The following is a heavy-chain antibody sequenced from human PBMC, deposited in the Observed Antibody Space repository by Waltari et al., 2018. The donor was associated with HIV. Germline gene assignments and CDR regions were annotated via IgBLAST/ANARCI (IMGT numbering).Heavy chain of an antibody. CDR1: GFTFSNFA. D-gene: IGHD3-22*01. J-gene: IGHJ4*02. CDR2: IEYDGDKK. Sequence: QVQLVESGGGVVQPGRSLRLSCAASGFTFSNFAMHWVRQAPGKGMGWGEVIEYDGDKKCYADSVKGRFTISRDNSKNTLYLQRNSLRVEDTAVYYCARGGYYYDISGYYHYWGQGTLVTVSS. V-gene: IGHV3-33*01. CDR3: ARGGYYYDISGYYHY.